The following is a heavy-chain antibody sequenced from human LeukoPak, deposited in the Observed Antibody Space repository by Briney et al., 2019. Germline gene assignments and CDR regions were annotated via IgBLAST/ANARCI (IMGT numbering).Heavy chain of an antibody. J-gene: IGHJ4*02. V-gene: IGHV3-23*01. D-gene: IGHD6-19*01. Sequence: GGSLRLSCAASGFTFSSYAMAWVRQAPGKGLEWVSSIFDGGDTKDYADSVKGRFTTSRDNSKNELYLQMNSLTAEDTAVYFCAKGRYSSGWYPRYWGQGTLVTVSS. CDR2: IFDGGDTK. CDR3: AKGRYSSGWYPRY. CDR1: GFTFSSYA.